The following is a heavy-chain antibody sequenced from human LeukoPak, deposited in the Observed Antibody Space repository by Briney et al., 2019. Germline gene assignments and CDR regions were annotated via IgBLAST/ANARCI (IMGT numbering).Heavy chain of an antibody. Sequence: KAGGSLRLSCAASGFTFSIYSMNWVRQAPGKGLEWVSAISDSGRTYYADSVKGRFTISRDNAKNSLYLQMNSLRAEDTAVYYCAREGTMIVHYYYMDVWGKGTTVTVSS. CDR2: ISDSGRT. V-gene: IGHV3-21*01. D-gene: IGHD3-22*01. J-gene: IGHJ6*03. CDR1: GFTFSIYS. CDR3: AREGTMIVHYYYMDV.